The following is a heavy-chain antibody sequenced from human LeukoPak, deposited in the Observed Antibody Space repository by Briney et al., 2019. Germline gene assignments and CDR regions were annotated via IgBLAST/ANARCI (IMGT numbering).Heavy chain of an antibody. CDR1: GCGFTSYW. CDR2: IYPGDSDT. J-gene: IGHJ3*02. V-gene: IGHV5-51*01. Sequence: GAALKISCKGSGCGFTSYWIGWVRQMPGKGLEWMGIIYPGDSDTRYSPSFQGEVTISADKSISTAYLQWSSLKASDTAMYYCARDYYDSSGYSVPAFDIWGQGTMVTVSS. D-gene: IGHD3-22*01. CDR3: ARDYYDSSGYSVPAFDI.